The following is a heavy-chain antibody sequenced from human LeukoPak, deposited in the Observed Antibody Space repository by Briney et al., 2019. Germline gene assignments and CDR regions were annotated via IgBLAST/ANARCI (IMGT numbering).Heavy chain of an antibody. J-gene: IGHJ5*02. D-gene: IGHD3-10*01. Sequence: PLETLSLTCTVSGGSISSSSYYWGWIRQPPGKGLEWVGEINHSGSTNYNPSLKSRVTISVDTSNNQFSLKLSSVTAADTAVYYCARGCSLKGLWFGESWATWFDPWGQGTLVTVSS. CDR1: GGSISSSSYY. V-gene: IGHV4-39*07. CDR2: INHSGST. CDR3: ARGCSLKGLWFGESWATWFDP.